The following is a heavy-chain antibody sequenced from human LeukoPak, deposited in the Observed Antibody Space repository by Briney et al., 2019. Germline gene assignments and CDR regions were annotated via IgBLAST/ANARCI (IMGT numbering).Heavy chain of an antibody. J-gene: IGHJ6*02. Sequence: SETLSLTCTVPGGSIGLYYWAWIRQPPGKGLEWIGYIFHTGSTNYSPSLKSRLTISVDTSRNQFSLRLSSVTAADTAVYYCARHQHAGREHYYGIDVWGQGTTVSVSS. V-gene: IGHV4-59*08. D-gene: IGHD1-26*01. CDR3: ARHQHAGREHYYGIDV. CDR2: IFHTGST. CDR1: GGSIGLYY.